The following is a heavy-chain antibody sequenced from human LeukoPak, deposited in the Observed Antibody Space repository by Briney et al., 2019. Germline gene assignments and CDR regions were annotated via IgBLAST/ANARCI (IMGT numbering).Heavy chain of an antibody. CDR2: MNSDGSSR. V-gene: IGHV3-74*01. CDR3: AKDTGYTSSLGH. D-gene: IGHD6-13*01. CDR1: GFPFSIYW. Sequence: GGSLRLSCAASGFPFSIYWMYWVRQAPGKGLVWVSRMNSDGSSRSYADSVKGRFTISRDNAKNTLYLQMNSLRAEDTVVYYCAKDTGYTSSLGHWGQGTLVTVSS. J-gene: IGHJ4*02.